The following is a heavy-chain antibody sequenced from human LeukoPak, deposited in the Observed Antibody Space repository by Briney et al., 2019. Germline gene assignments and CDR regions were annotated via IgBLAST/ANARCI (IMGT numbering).Heavy chain of an antibody. CDR3: AKDVELRYYDSSGYHFDY. CDR2: ITGSGGST. V-gene: IGHV3-23*01. Sequence: GGSLRLSCAASGFTFDDYAMHWVRQAPGKGLEWVSGITGSGGSTYYADSVKGRFTISRDNSKNTLYLQMNSLRAEDTAVYYCAKDVELRYYDSSGYHFDYWGQGTLVTVSS. J-gene: IGHJ4*02. D-gene: IGHD3-22*01. CDR1: GFTFDDYA.